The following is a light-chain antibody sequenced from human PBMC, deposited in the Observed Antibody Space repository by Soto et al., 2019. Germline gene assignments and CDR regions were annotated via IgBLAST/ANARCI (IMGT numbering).Light chain of an antibody. CDR3: TQYGSPIT. CDR1: QSVSSSY. J-gene: IGKJ5*01. V-gene: IGKV3-20*01. CDR2: GAS. Sequence: ELVLTQSPGTLSLSPGERATLSCRASQSVSSSYLAWYQQKPGQAPRLLIYGASSRATGIPDRFSGSGSGTDFTLTISRLEPEDFAVYYCTQYGSPITFGQGTRLEIK.